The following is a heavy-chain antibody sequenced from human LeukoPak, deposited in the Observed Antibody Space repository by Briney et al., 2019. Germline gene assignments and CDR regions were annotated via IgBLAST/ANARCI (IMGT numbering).Heavy chain of an antibody. CDR3: AKEGSIGVYGPGDAFNI. V-gene: IGHV3-33*06. Sequence: PGGSLGPSCAASGFTFSSYGMHWVRQAPGKGLEWVAVIWYDGSNKYYADSVKGRFTISRDNSKNTLYLQMNSLRAEDTAVYYCAKEGSIGVYGPGDAFNIWGQGTMVTVSS. D-gene: IGHD6-6*01. CDR2: IWYDGSNK. J-gene: IGHJ3*02. CDR1: GFTFSSYG.